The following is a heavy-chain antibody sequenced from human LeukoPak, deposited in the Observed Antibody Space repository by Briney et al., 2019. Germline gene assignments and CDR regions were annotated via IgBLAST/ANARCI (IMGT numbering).Heavy chain of an antibody. V-gene: IGHV3-7*04. CDR3: ARDYTYYYDDSGPHYYFDY. J-gene: IGHJ4*02. CDR1: GFTFSTYW. CDR2: INQDGREK. D-gene: IGHD3-22*01. Sequence: PGGSLRLSCAASGFTFSTYWMSWVRQAPGEGLEWVANINQDGREKYSVDSVKGRFTISRDNAKNSLYLQMNSLGAEDTAVYYCARDYTYYYDDSGPHYYFDYWGQGTLVTVSS.